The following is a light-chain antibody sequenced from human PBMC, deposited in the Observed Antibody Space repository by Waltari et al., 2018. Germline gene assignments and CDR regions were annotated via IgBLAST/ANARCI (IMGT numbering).Light chain of an antibody. CDR2: RDN. CDR3: AAWDDVLSGVV. V-gene: IGLV1-47*01. Sequence: QPVLIQPPSASGTPGQRVTISCSGSSSNIGSNYVYWYQQVPGTAPKLLVCRDNWRPTGGPDRFSGSKSGTSASLAISGVRSEDEADYHCAAWDDVLSGVVFGGGTKLIVL. CDR1: SSNIGSNY. J-gene: IGLJ2*01.